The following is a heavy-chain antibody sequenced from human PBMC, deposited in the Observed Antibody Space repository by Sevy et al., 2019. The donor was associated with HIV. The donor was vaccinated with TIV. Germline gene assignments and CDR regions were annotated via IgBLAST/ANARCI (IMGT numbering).Heavy chain of an antibody. CDR3: ARVPLRMAAAGTNYYGMDV. CDR2: INPNSGGT. D-gene: IGHD6-13*01. CDR1: GYTFTGYY. V-gene: IGHV1-2*06. Sequence: ASVKVSCKASGYTFTGYYMHWVRQAPGQGLEWMGRINPNSGGTNYAQKFQGRVTMTRDTSISTAYMELSRLRSDDTAVYYCARVPLRMAAAGTNYYGMDVWGQGTTVTVSS. J-gene: IGHJ6*02.